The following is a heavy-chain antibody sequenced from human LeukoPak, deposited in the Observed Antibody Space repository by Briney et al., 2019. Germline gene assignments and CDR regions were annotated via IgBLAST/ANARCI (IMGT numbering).Heavy chain of an antibody. D-gene: IGHD6-6*01. CDR2: ISTTSSYI. Sequence: KTGGSLRLSCAASGFTFSSYNMNWVRQAPGKGLEWVSSISTTSSYIYYADSMKGRFTISRDNAKNSLYLQMNSLRAEDTAVYYCAREKIAAVGPMDDAFDIWGEGRMVTVSS. CDR1: GFTFSSYN. V-gene: IGHV3-21*01. CDR3: AREKIAAVGPMDDAFDI. J-gene: IGHJ3*02.